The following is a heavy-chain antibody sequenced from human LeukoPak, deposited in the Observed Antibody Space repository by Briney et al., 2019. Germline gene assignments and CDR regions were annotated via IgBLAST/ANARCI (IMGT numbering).Heavy chain of an antibody. Sequence: GGSLRLSCAASGFTFISYGMHWVRQAPGKGLEWVAVIWYDGSNKYYADSVKGRFTISRDNSKNTLYLQMNSLRAEDTAVYYCAKGRAYYYDSSGYDTAEYFQHWGQGTLVTVSS. D-gene: IGHD3-22*01. J-gene: IGHJ1*01. CDR1: GFTFISYG. CDR3: AKGRAYYYDSSGYDTAEYFQH. CDR2: IWYDGSNK. V-gene: IGHV3-30*02.